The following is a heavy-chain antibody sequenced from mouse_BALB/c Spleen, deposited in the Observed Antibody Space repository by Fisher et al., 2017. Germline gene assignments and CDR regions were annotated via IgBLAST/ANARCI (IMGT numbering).Heavy chain of an antibody. CDR3: ARDYYGNYDYAMDY. D-gene: IGHD2-1*01. J-gene: IGHJ4*01. V-gene: IGHV5-9-4*01. Sequence: RFTISRDNAKNTLYLEMSSLRSEDTAMYYCARDYYGNYDYAMDYWGQGTSVTVSS.